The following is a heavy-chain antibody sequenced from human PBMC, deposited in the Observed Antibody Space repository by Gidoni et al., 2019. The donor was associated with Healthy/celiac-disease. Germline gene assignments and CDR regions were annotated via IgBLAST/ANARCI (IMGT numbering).Heavy chain of an antibody. CDR2: IYPGDSDT. V-gene: IGHV5-51*01. Sequence: EQLLPPGAEVKKPGQALKIACKGSGYSFTSYWIGWVRQTPGEGLEWMGTIYPGDSDTRYRPAFQGQVTSSADKSISTAYLQWSSLKASDTAMYYCASQRGPMITFGGVIVRTSGAFDIWGQGTMVTVSS. CDR1: GYSFTSYW. CDR3: ASQRGPMITFGGVIVRTSGAFDI. D-gene: IGHD3-16*02. J-gene: IGHJ3*02.